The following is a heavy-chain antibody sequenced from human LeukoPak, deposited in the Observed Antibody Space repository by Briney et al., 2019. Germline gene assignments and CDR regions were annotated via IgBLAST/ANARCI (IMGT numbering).Heavy chain of an antibody. D-gene: IGHD6-19*01. CDR3: AKRAGTPDDY. J-gene: IGHJ4*02. Sequence: GGSLRLSCAASGFTVSTKYMNWVRQAPGKGLEYVSVITDSGSNTFYADSVKGRFTISRDNSRNTLYLQMNSLRAEDTAVYYCAKRAGTPDDYWGQGTLVTVSS. V-gene: IGHV3-23*01. CDR2: ITDSGSNT. CDR1: GFTVSTKY.